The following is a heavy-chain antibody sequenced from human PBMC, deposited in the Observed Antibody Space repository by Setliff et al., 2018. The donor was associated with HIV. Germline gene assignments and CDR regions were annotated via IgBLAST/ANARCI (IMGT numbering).Heavy chain of an antibody. CDR3: ARRGPGDQTWFDP. J-gene: IGHJ5*02. D-gene: IGHD7-27*01. V-gene: IGHV4-34*09. CDR1: GGSFSGYY. CDR2: INHSGST. Sequence: PSETLSLTCAVYGGSFSGYYWSWIRQPPGKGLEWIGEINHSGSTNYNSSLKSRVTISVDTSKNQFSLRLSSVTAADTAVFYCARRGPGDQTWFDPWGQGILVTV.